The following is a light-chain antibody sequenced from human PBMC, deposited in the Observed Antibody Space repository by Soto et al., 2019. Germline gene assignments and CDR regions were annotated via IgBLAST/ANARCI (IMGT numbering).Light chain of an antibody. J-gene: IGKJ3*01. CDR1: QSISSY. CDR3: QQSYSTAPT. CDR2: AAS. V-gene: IGKV1-39*01. Sequence: DIQMTQSPSSLSASVGDRVTITCRASQSISSYLNGYQQKPGKAPKLLIYAASSLQSGVPSRFSGSGSGTDFTLTISSLQPEDFAAYYCQQSYSTAPTFGPGTKVDIK.